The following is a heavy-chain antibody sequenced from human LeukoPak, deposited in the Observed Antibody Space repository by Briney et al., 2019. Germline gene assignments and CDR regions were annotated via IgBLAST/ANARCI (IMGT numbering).Heavy chain of an antibody. CDR2: IYYSGST. CDR1: GGSISRSSYY. D-gene: IGHD1-7*01. Sequence: PSETLSLTCTVSGGSISRSSYYWGWIRQPPGKGLEWIGSIYYSGSTYYNPSLKSRVTISVDTSKNQFSLKLSSVTAADTAVYYCARHRGTTDYYYYYMDVWGKGTTVTVSS. CDR3: ARHRGTTDYYYYYMDV. J-gene: IGHJ6*03. V-gene: IGHV4-39*01.